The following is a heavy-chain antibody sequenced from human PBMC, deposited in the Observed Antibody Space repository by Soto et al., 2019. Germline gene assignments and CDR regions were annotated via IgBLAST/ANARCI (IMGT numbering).Heavy chain of an antibody. J-gene: IGHJ6*02. CDR3: ARAVVAATCYYYGMDV. CDR2: IYYSGST. CDR1: GGSVSSGSYY. V-gene: IGHV4-61*01. D-gene: IGHD2-15*01. Sequence: PSETLSLTCTVSGGSVSSGSYYWSWIRQPPGKGLEWIGYIYYSGSTNYTPSLKSRVTISVDTSKNQFSLKLSSVTAADTAVYYCARAVVAATCYYYGMDVWGQGTTVTVSS.